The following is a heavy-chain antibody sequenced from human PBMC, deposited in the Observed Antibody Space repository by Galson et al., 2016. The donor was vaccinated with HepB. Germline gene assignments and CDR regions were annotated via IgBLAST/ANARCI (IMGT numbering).Heavy chain of an antibody. V-gene: IGHV3-30*03. J-gene: IGHJ4*02. CDR2: DSMDGRRK. CDR1: GFTFSNYG. Sequence: SLRLSCAASGFTFSNYGVHWVRQAPGKGLEWVAADSMDGRRKFYADSVKGRFTISRGNSNSMLLLQMNSLRAADTAVYYWARRHEYCPPVGCSVDYWGQGTLVSVSS. CDR3: ARRHEYCPPVGCSVDY. D-gene: IGHD2/OR15-2a*01.